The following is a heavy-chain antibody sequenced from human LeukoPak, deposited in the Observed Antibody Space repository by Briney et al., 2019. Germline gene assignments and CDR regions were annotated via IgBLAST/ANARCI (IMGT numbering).Heavy chain of an antibody. D-gene: IGHD6-13*01. CDR3: AKAVTQQLVQNAFDI. J-gene: IGHJ3*02. Sequence: GGSLRLSCAASGFTFSSYGVHWVRRAPGTGLEWVAFIRYDGSNKYYADSVKGRFTISRDNSKNTLYLQMNSLRAEDTAVYYCAKAVTQQLVQNAFDIWGQGTMVTVSS. CDR2: IRYDGSNK. CDR1: GFTFSSYG. V-gene: IGHV3-30*02.